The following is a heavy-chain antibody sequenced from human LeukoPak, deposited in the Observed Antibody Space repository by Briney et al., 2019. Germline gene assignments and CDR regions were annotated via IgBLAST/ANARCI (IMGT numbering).Heavy chain of an antibody. Sequence: PSETLSLTCTVSGGSISSSSYYWGWIRQPPGKGLEWIGSIYYSGSTYYNPSLKSRVTISVDTSKNQFSLKLSSVTAAGTAVYYCARHGGRGQYYITMVRGPFDYWGQGTLVTVSS. V-gene: IGHV4-39*01. D-gene: IGHD3-10*01. CDR1: GGSISSSSYY. CDR3: ARHGGRGQYYITMVRGPFDY. CDR2: IYYSGST. J-gene: IGHJ4*02.